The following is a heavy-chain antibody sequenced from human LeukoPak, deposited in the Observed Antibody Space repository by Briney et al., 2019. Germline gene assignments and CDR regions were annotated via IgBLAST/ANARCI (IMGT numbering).Heavy chain of an antibody. Sequence: PGGSLRLSCAASGFTFSNNWMSWVRQAPGKGLEWVANIKEDGSEEYYVDSVKGRFTISRDNARNSLYLQMNSLRAEDTAVYYCASGRQLGYWGQGTLVTVSS. J-gene: IGHJ4*02. CDR1: GFTFSNNW. CDR3: ASGRQLGY. CDR2: IKEDGSEE. V-gene: IGHV3-7*01. D-gene: IGHD6-13*01.